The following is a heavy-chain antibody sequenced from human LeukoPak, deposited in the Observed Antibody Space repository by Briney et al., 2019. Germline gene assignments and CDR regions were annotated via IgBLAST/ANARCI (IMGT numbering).Heavy chain of an antibody. CDR2: ISAYNGNT. D-gene: IGHD6-6*01. J-gene: IGHJ5*02. CDR3: ARDLIAARLGWFDP. CDR1: GYTFTTYG. V-gene: IGHV1-18*01. Sequence: GASVKVSCKASGYTFTTYGINWVRQAPGQGLEWMGWISAYNGNTNYAQNFQGRVTLTTDTSASTAYMELRSLRSDDTAVYYCARDLIAARLGWFDPWGQGTLVIVSS.